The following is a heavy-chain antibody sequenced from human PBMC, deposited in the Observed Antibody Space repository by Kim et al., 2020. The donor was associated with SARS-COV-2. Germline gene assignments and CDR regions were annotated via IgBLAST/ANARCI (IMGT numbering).Heavy chain of an antibody. CDR1: GYTLTELS. D-gene: IGHD3-10*01. CDR3: ATDSNYYGSGSYDH. J-gene: IGHJ4*02. V-gene: IGHV1-24*01. Sequence: ASVKVSCKVSGYTLTELSMHWVRQAPGKGLEWMGGFDPEDGETIYAQKFQGRVTMTEDTSTDTAYMELSSLRSEDTAVYYCATDSNYYGSGSYDHWGQGTLVTVSS. CDR2: FDPEDGET.